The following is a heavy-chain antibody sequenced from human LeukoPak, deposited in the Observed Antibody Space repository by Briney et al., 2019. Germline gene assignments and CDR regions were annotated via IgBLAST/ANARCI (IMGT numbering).Heavy chain of an antibody. D-gene: IGHD3-22*01. CDR3: ARGRYDSSGYQTNY. CDR2: FDPEDGET. J-gene: IGHJ4*02. V-gene: IGHV1-24*01. Sequence: ASVKVSCKVSGYTLTELSMHWVRQAPGKGLEWMGGFDPEDGETIYAQKFQGRVTMTEDTSTDTAYMELSRLRSDDTAVYYCARGRYDSSGYQTNYWGQGTLVTVSS. CDR1: GYTLTELS.